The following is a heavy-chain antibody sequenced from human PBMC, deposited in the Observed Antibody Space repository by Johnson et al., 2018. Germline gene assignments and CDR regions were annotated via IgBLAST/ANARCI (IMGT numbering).Heavy chain of an antibody. CDR3: ARVRGYSSNWGDAFEI. V-gene: IGHV3-11*04. CDR2: IGTSGHTM. Sequence: QLVQSGGGLVKPGGPLRLSCTASGFTFSDYYMSWIRQSPGKGLVWVSYIGTSGHTMNYADFVKGRFIISRDNAKNSLVLQMNSLRAEDTAIYYCARVRGYSSNWGDAFEIWGQGTMVTVSS. J-gene: IGHJ3*02. D-gene: IGHD6-13*01. CDR1: GFTFSDYY.